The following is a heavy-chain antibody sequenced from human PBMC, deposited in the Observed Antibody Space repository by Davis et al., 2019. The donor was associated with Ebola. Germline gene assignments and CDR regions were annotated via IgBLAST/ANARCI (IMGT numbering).Heavy chain of an antibody. D-gene: IGHD2-15*01. CDR1: GYTFTGYY. CDR3: ARDLAGPYYFDY. J-gene: IGHJ4*02. Sequence: ASVQVSCKASGYTFTGYYMHWVRQAPGQGLEWMGWINPNSGGTNYAQKLQGRVTMTTDTSTSTAYMELRSLRSDDTAVYYCARDLAGPYYFDYWGQGTLVTVSS. CDR2: INPNSGGT. V-gene: IGHV1-2*02.